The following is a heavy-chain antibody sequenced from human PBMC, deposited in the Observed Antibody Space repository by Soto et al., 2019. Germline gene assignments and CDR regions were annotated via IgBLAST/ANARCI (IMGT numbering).Heavy chain of an antibody. D-gene: IGHD6-25*01. Sequence: SGPTLVNPTQTLTLTCTFSGFSLSSSGVAVDWVRQPPGKALEWLALIYWDDDKRYSPSLKNKLTITNDTSKNQVVLTLTNMDPVDTATYYCVHNSYSGGAGYWGQGTLVTVSS. CDR2: IYWDDDK. V-gene: IGHV2-5*02. CDR3: VHNSYSGGAGY. CDR1: GFSLSSSGVA. J-gene: IGHJ4*02.